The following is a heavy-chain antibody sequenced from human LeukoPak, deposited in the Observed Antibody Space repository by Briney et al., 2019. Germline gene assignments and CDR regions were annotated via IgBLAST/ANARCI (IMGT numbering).Heavy chain of an antibody. CDR1: GFTFSSYG. D-gene: IGHD3-3*01. CDR3: AKDRGWGDYYDFEY. V-gene: IGHV3-30*02. CDR2: IRYDGSNK. J-gene: IGHJ4*02. Sequence: GGSLRLSCAASGFTFSSYGMHWVRQAPGKGLEWVAFIRYDGSNKYYADSVKGRFTISRDNSKNTLYLQMNSLRAEDTAVYYCAKDRGWGDYYDFEYWGQGTLVTVSS.